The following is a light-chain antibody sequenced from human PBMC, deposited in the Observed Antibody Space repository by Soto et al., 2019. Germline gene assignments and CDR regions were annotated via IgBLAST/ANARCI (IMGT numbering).Light chain of an antibody. CDR1: QSVSSSY. Sequence: EIVLTQSPGTLSLSPGERATLSCRASQSVSSSYLAWYQQRPGQAPRLLIYGASSRATGIPDRFSGSGSGTDFTVTISRLEAEDFALYYCQQYGSSPWTFGQATKVEIK. V-gene: IGKV3-20*01. CDR3: QQYGSSPWT. CDR2: GAS. J-gene: IGKJ1*01.